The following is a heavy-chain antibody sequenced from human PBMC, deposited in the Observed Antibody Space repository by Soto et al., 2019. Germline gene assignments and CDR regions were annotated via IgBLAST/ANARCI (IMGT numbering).Heavy chain of an antibody. V-gene: IGHV3-21*01. Sequence: GGSLRLSCISSGFTFRTYAMNWVRQAPGKGLEWVSGIRGFSPYTFYAESVKGRFTISRDNAKNSLYLQMNSLRAEDTAVYYCARDRGYDAHDYYYNAMDVWGQGTTVTVSS. J-gene: IGHJ6*02. CDR2: IRGFSPYT. D-gene: IGHD2-15*01. CDR3: ARDRGYDAHDYYYNAMDV. CDR1: GFTFRTYA.